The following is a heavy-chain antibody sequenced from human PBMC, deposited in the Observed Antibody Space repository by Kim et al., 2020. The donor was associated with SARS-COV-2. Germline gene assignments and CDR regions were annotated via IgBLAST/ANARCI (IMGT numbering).Heavy chain of an antibody. CDR1: GGSFSGYY. D-gene: IGHD6-19*01. V-gene: IGHV4-34*01. CDR2: INHSGST. Sequence: SETLSLTCAVYGGSFSGYYWSWIRQPPGKGLEWIGEINHSGSTNYNPSLKSRVTISVDTSKNQFSLKLSSVTAADTAVYYCARRIAVAAPAYWFDPWGQGTLVTVSS. CDR3: ARRIAVAAPAYWFDP. J-gene: IGHJ5*02.